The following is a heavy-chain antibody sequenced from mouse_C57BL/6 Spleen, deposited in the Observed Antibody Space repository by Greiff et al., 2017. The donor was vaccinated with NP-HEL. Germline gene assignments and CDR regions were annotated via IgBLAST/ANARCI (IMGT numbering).Heavy chain of an antibody. CDR1: GFTFSSYG. CDR2: ISSGGSYT. J-gene: IGHJ4*01. Sequence: DVMLVESGGDLVKPGGSLKLSCAASGFTFSSYGMSWVRQTPDKRLEWVATISSGGSYTYYPDSVKGRFTISRDNAKNTLYLQMSSLKSEDTAMYYCARSLYYDYDEGGGNYAMDYWGQGTSVTVSS. V-gene: IGHV5-6*02. CDR3: ARSLYYDYDEGGGNYAMDY. D-gene: IGHD2-4*01.